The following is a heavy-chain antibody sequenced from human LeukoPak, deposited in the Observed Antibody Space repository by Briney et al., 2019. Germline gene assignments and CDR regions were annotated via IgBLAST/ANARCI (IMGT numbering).Heavy chain of an antibody. J-gene: IGHJ3*02. Sequence: PGGSLRLSCAASGFTFSNFAVSWVRQAPGKGLEWVSAISGSGGSTYYADSVKGRFTISRDNSKNTLYLQMNSLRAEDTAVYYCAKSSAVDAAFDIWGQGTMVTVSS. V-gene: IGHV3-23*01. CDR3: AKSSAVDAAFDI. CDR2: ISGSGGST. D-gene: IGHD4-23*01. CDR1: GFTFSNFA.